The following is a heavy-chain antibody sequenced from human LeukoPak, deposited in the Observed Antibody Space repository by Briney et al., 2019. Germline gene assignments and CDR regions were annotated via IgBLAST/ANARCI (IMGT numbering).Heavy chain of an antibody. Sequence: GRSLRLSCAASGFTFSSYAMHWVRQAPGKGLEWVAVISYDGSNKYYADSVKGRFTISRDNSTNTLYLQMSSLRAEDTAVYYCARDPLDTALAPVFDYWGLGTLVTVSS. D-gene: IGHD5-18*01. V-gene: IGHV3-30-3*01. CDR3: ARDPLDTALAPVFDY. CDR1: GFTFSSYA. CDR2: ISYDGSNK. J-gene: IGHJ4*02.